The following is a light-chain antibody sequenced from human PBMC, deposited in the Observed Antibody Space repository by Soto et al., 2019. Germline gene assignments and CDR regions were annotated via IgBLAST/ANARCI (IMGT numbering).Light chain of an antibody. CDR3: QQYGSSPT. CDR1: QSVSSSY. J-gene: IGKJ4*01. CDR2: GAS. Sequence: EIVLTQSPGTLPLSPGERATLSCRASQSVSSSYLAWYQQKPGQAPRLLIYGASSRATGIPDRFSGSGSGTDFTLTISRLEREDFAVYYCQQYGSSPTFGGGTKVEIK. V-gene: IGKV3-20*01.